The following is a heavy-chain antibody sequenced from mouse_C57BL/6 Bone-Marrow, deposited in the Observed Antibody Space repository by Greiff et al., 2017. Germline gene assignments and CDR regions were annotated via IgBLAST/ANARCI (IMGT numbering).Heavy chain of an antibody. CDR3: AREGGYDYDVTWFAY. D-gene: IGHD2-4*01. CDR2: IDPSDSYT. V-gene: IGHV1-69*01. Sequence: QVQLQQPGAELVMPGASVKLSCKASGYTFTSYWMHWVKQRPGQGLEWIGEIDPSDSYTNYNQKFKGKSTLTVDKSSSTAYMQLSSLTSEDSAAYYCAREGGYDYDVTWFAYWGQGTLVTVSA. J-gene: IGHJ3*01. CDR1: GYTFTSYW.